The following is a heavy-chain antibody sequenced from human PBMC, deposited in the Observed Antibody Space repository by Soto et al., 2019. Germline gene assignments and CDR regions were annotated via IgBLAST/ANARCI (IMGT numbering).Heavy chain of an antibody. J-gene: IGHJ6*02. CDR3: ARDQTLGYGLAGDYYYGMDV. V-gene: IGHV3-7*05. CDR1: GFTFSSYW. Sequence: EVQLVESGGGLVQPGGSLRLSCAASGFTFSSYWMSWVRQAPGKGLEWVANIKQDGSEKYYVDSVKGRFTISRDNAKNSLYLQMNSLRAEDTAVYYCARDQTLGYGLAGDYYYGMDVWGQWTTVTVSS. CDR2: IKQDGSEK. D-gene: IGHD1-1*01.